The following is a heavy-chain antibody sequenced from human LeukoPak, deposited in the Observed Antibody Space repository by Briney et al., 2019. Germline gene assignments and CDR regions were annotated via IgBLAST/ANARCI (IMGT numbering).Heavy chain of an antibody. D-gene: IGHD5-18*01. CDR1: GGSVSSGSYY. V-gene: IGHV4-61*01. J-gene: IGHJ4*02. Sequence: LETLSLTCTVSGGSVSSGSYYWRWIRQPPGKGLEWIGYIHYSGSANYNPSLKSRVTISLDTSKNQFSLNLMSATAADTAVYYCARRANTAPPYYFDFWGQGTLVTVSS. CDR2: IHYSGSA. CDR3: ARRANTAPPYYFDF.